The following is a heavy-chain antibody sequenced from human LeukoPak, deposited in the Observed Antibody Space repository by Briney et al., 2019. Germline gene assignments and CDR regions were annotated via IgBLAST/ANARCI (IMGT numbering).Heavy chain of an antibody. J-gene: IGHJ1*01. D-gene: IGHD3-22*01. CDR3: ATSEASDYYDREYFQH. V-gene: IGHV1-24*01. CDR1: GYTLTELS. Sequence: ASVKVSCKVSGYTLTELSMHWVRQAPGKGLEWMGGFDPKGGETIYAQKFQGRVTMTEDTSTDTAYMELSSLRSEDTAVYYCATSEASDYYDREYFQHWGQGTLVTVSS. CDR2: FDPKGGET.